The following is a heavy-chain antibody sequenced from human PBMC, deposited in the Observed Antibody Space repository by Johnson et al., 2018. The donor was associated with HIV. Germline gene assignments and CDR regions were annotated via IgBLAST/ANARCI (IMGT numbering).Heavy chain of an antibody. CDR1: GFTFSSYA. CDR3: AKFQSVDTYYYDSESDAFDI. Sequence: VLLVESGGGLVQPGGSLRLSCAASGFTFSSYAMSWVRQAPGKGLEWVSAISGSGGSTYYADSVKGRFTISRDNSKNTLYLQMNSLRAEDTAVYYCAKFQSVDTYYYDSESDAFDIWGQGTMVTVSS. CDR2: ISGSGGST. D-gene: IGHD3-22*01. J-gene: IGHJ3*02. V-gene: IGHV3-23*04.